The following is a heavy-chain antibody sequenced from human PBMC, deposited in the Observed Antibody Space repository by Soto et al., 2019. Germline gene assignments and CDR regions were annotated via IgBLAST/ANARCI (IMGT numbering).Heavy chain of an antibody. D-gene: IGHD3-10*01. CDR1: GGSISSYY. Sequence: SETLSLTCTVSGGSISSYYWSWIRQPPGKGLEWIGYIYYSGSTNYNPSLKSRVTISVDTSKNQFSLKLNSMTAADTAGYYCARHNYGSGSTYFDYWGKGTLVTVAS. CDR2: IYYSGST. J-gene: IGHJ4*02. V-gene: IGHV4-59*08. CDR3: ARHNYGSGSTYFDY.